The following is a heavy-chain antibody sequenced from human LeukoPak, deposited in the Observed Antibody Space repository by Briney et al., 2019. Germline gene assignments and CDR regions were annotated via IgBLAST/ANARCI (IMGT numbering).Heavy chain of an antibody. J-gene: IGHJ5*01. CDR1: GYTFTSYA. Sequence: WASVKVPCKASGYTFTSYAMHWVRQAPGQRLEWMGWINAGNDNTKYSQKFQGRVTITRDTSTSTAYMELRGLRSDDTAVYYCARDPSNTSGWYIWFDFWGQGTLVTVSS. CDR3: ARDPSNTSGWYIWFDF. V-gene: IGHV1-3*01. CDR2: INAGNDNT. D-gene: IGHD6-19*01.